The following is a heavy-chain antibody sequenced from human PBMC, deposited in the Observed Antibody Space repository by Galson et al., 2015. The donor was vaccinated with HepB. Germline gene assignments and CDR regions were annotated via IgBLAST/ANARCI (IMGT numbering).Heavy chain of an antibody. CDR3: ARQSLGFSGHNVYYYYGMDV. J-gene: IGHJ6*02. Sequence: SLRLSCAASGFTFSSYAMHWVRQAPGKGLEWVAVISYDGSNKYYAESVKGRFTISRDNSKNTLYLQMNSLRAEDTAVYYCARQSLGFSGHNVYYYYGMDVWGQGTTVTVSS. CDR1: GFTFSSYA. V-gene: IGHV3-30-3*01. D-gene: IGHD5-12*01. CDR2: ISYDGSNK.